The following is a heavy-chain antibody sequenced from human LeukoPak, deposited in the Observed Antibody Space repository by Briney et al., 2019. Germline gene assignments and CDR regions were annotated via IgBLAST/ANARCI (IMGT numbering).Heavy chain of an antibody. CDR1: GGSFSGYY. CDR3: ARLSLLPQHITMVRGVHP. CDR2: INHSGST. D-gene: IGHD3-10*01. V-gene: IGHV4-34*01. Sequence: SETLSLTCAVYGGSFSGYYWTWIRQPPGKGLEWIGEINHSGSTNYNPSLKSRVTISVDTSKNHLSLKLNSVTAADTAVYYCARLSLLPQHITMVRGVHPWGQGTLVTVFS. J-gene: IGHJ5*02.